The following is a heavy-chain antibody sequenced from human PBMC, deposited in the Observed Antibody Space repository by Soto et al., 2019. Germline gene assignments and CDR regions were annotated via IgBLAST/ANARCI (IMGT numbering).Heavy chain of an antibody. CDR2: ISAYNGNT. V-gene: IGHV1-18*01. CDR3: ARDKVDYDSSGYYPFDY. Sequence: QVQLVQSGAEVKKPGASVKVSCKASGYTFTSYGISWVRQAPGQGLEWMGWISAYNGNTNYAQKLQGRVTMTTDTSTSTAYLERRSLRSDDTAVYYCARDKVDYDSSGYYPFDYWGQGTLVTVSS. CDR1: GYTFTSYG. J-gene: IGHJ4*02. D-gene: IGHD3-22*01.